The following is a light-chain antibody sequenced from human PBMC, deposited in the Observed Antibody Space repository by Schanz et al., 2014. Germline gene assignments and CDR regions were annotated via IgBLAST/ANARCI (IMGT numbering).Light chain of an antibody. J-gene: IGLJ1*01. Sequence: QSVLTQPASVSGSPGQSITISCTGTSSDVGSYNFVSWYQQHPGKAPKIMIYEVSKRPSGVSNRFSGSKSGNTASLTVSGLQAEDEADYYCSSYTSSSTLYVFGTGTKVTVL. CDR3: SSYTSSSTLYV. CDR2: EVS. V-gene: IGLV2-14*02. CDR1: SSDVGSYNF.